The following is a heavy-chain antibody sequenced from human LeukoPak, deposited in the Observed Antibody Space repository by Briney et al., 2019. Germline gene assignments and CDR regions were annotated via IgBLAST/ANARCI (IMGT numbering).Heavy chain of an antibody. Sequence: SETRSLTCTVSGGSISSSSYYWGWIRQPPGKGLEWRGSIYYSGSTYYNPSLKSRVTISVDTSKNQFSLKLSSVTAADTAVYYCARGGIAAAGLVRSFDYWGQGTLVTVSS. CDR3: ARGGIAAAGLVRSFDY. J-gene: IGHJ4*02. V-gene: IGHV4-39*07. CDR2: IYYSGST. D-gene: IGHD6-13*01. CDR1: GGSISSSSYY.